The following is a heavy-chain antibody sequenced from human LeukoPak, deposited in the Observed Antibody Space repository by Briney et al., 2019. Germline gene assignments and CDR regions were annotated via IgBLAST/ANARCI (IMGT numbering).Heavy chain of an antibody. Sequence: GGSLRLSCAASGITFSSYAMSWVRQAPGKGLEWVSAIGGSGVSTDYADSVNGRFTISRDNSRNTLYLQMNSLRAEDTAIYYCSKARDGFGVDTIDYWGQGTLVTVSS. CDR1: GITFSSYA. J-gene: IGHJ4*02. CDR3: SKARDGFGVDTIDY. D-gene: IGHD3-3*01. V-gene: IGHV3-23*01. CDR2: IGGSGVST.